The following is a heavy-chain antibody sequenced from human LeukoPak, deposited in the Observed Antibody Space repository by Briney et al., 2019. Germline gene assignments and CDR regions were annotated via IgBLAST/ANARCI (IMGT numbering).Heavy chain of an antibody. CDR1: GYSISSGYY. V-gene: IGHV4-38-2*02. D-gene: IGHD1-26*01. CDR2: IYHSGST. Sequence: PSETLSLTCTVSGYSISSGYYWGWIRQPPGKGLEWIGSIYHSGSTYYNPSLKSRLTISVDTSKNQFSLNLSSVTTADTGVYFCARGLVVGAGRLDPGGQGTLPIVPS. J-gene: IGHJ5*02. CDR3: ARGLVVGAGRLDP.